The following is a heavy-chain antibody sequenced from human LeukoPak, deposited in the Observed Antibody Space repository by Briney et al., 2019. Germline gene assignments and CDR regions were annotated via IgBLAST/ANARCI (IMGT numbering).Heavy chain of an antibody. CDR1: GGSFSGYY. D-gene: IGHD6-13*01. CDR2: INHSGST. Sequence: SETLSLTCAVYGGSFSGYYWSWIRQPPGKGLEWIGEINHSGSTNYNPSLKSRVTISVDTSKNQFSLKLSSVTAADTVVYYCARGIAAAGGPFSSYYGMDVWGQGTTVTVSS. CDR3: ARGIAAAGGPFSSYYGMDV. J-gene: IGHJ6*02. V-gene: IGHV4-34*01.